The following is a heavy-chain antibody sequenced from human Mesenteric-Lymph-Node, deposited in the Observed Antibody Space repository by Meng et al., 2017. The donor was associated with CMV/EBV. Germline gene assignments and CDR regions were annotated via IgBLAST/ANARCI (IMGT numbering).Heavy chain of an antibody. D-gene: IGHD1-26*01. CDR3: ARDKESGSYSPTYNWFDP. V-gene: IGHV1-18*01. CDR1: GYTFTSYG. CDR2: ISAYNGNT. J-gene: IGHJ5*02. Sequence: ASVKVSCKASGYTFTSYGISWVRQAPGQGLEWMGWISAYNGNTNYAQKLQGRVTMTTDTSTSTAYMELRSLRSDDTAVYYCARDKESGSYSPTYNWFDPWGQGTLVTVSS.